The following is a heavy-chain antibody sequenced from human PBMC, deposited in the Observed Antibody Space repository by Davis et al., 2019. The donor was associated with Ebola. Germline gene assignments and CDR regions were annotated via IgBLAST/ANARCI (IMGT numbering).Heavy chain of an antibody. CDR1: GFTFSGSA. J-gene: IGHJ5*02. CDR3: TTKTWMFGFDP. CDR2: IRSKANSYAT. Sequence: GESLKISCAASGFTFSGSAMHWVRQASGKGLEWVGRIRSKANSYATAYAASVKGRFTISRDDSKNTLYLQMNSLKTEDTAVYYCTTKTWMFGFDPWGQGTLVTVSS. D-gene: IGHD2-2*03. V-gene: IGHV3-73*01.